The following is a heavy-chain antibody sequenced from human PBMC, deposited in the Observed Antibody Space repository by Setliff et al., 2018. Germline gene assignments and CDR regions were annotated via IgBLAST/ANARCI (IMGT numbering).Heavy chain of an antibody. CDR2: INPHASEK. CDR3: FGAGTCSY. CDR1: GFSYSNCW. Sequence: AGGSLRLSCTASGFSYSNCWVSWVRQAPGKGLEWLASINPHASEKYYADSVKGRFTISRDNAKNSLSLQMNNLRTEDTAVYYCFGAGTCSYWGQGTPVTVSS. D-gene: IGHD3-10*01. J-gene: IGHJ4*02. V-gene: IGHV3-7*01.